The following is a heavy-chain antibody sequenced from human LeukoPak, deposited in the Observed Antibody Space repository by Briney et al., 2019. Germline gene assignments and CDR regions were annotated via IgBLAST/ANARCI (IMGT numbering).Heavy chain of an antibody. CDR3: ARASSGWYTDSNFDY. CDR1: GFTFSSYW. J-gene: IGHJ4*02. V-gene: IGHV3-74*01. Sequence: PGGSLRLSCAAPGFTFSSYWMHWVRQAPGKGLVWVSRINSDGSSTSYADSVKGRFTISRDNAKNTLYLQMNSLRAEDTAVYYCARASSGWYTDSNFDYWGQGTLVTVSS. CDR2: INSDGSST. D-gene: IGHD6-19*01.